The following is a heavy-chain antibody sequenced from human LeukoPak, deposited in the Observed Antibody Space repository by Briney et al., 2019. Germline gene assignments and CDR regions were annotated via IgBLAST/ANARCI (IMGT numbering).Heavy chain of an antibody. Sequence: PGGSLRLSCAASGFTFSNAWMSWVRQAPGKGLEWVGRIKSKTDGGTTDYAAPVKGRFTISRDDSKNTLYLRMNSLKTEDTAVYYCARVQDCSSTSCYFGSFDYWGQGTLVTVSS. CDR3: ARVQDCSSTSCYFGSFDY. V-gene: IGHV3-15*01. CDR2: IKSKTDGGTT. D-gene: IGHD2-2*01. J-gene: IGHJ4*02. CDR1: GFTFSNAW.